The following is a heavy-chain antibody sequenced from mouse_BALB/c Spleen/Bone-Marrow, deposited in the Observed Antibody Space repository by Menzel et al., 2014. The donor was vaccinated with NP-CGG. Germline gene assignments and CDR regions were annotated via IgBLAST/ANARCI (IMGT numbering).Heavy chain of an antibody. Sequence: EVQLQQSGAELVKPGASVKLSCTASGFNIKDTYIHWVKQRPEQGLEWIGRIDPANGNTEYDPKFQGKATITTDTSSNTAYLQLSSLTSEDTAVYYCASYYYGRSSFACWGQGTLVTVSA. J-gene: IGHJ3*01. V-gene: IGHV14-3*02. CDR3: ASYYYGRSSFAC. CDR1: GFNIKDTY. CDR2: IDPANGNT. D-gene: IGHD1-1*01.